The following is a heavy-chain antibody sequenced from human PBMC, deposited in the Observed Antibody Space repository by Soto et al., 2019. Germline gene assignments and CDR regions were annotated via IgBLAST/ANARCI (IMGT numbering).Heavy chain of an antibody. V-gene: IGHV3-49*04. CDR3: NSGAGN. CDR2: IRSRAYGTTT. Sequence: GGSLRLSCTASGFSFGDYAMTWVRQAPGKGLEWVGFIRSRAYGTTTEYAASVKGRFIISRDDSKSIAYLQMNSLKTEDTAVYYRNSGAGNRGQGTLVTVSS. CDR1: GFSFGDYA. D-gene: IGHD6-19*01. J-gene: IGHJ4*02.